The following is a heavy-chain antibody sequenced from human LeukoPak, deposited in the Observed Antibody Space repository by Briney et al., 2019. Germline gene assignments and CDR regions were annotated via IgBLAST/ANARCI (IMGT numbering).Heavy chain of an antibody. Sequence: SETLSLTCAVYGGSFSGYYWSWIRQPPGKGLEWIGEINHSGSTNYNPSLKSRVTISVDTSKNQFSLKLSSVTAADTAVYYCARARYYDSSGYVRRGNYEGSDAFDIWGQGTMVTVSS. D-gene: IGHD3-22*01. CDR3: ARARYYDSSGYVRRGNYEGSDAFDI. CDR1: GGSFSGYY. J-gene: IGHJ3*02. CDR2: INHSGST. V-gene: IGHV4-34*01.